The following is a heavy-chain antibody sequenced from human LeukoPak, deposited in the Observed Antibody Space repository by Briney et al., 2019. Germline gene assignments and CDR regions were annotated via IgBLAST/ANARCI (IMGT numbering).Heavy chain of an antibody. CDR1: GFTFSSYA. J-gene: IGHJ4*02. D-gene: IGHD5-24*01. CDR2: ISGSGGST. Sequence: GGSLRLSCAASGFTFSSYAMSWVRQAPGKGLEWVSAISGSGGSTYYADSVKGRFTISRDNSKNTLYLQMNSLRSEDTAVYYCARGEMATVYFDYWGQGTLVTVSS. V-gene: IGHV3-23*01. CDR3: ARGEMATVYFDY.